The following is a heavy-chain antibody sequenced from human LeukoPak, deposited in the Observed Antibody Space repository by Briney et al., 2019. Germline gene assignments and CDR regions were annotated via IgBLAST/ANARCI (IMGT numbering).Heavy chain of an antibody. CDR3: ARTYYDSSDIYAFDI. CDR1: GGSISSSSYY. J-gene: IGHJ3*02. CDR2: THYSGNT. V-gene: IGHV4-39*01. D-gene: IGHD3-22*01. Sequence: PSETLSLTCTVSGGSISSSSYYWGWIRQPPGKGLEWIGSTHYSGNTYYNPSLKSRVTTSVDTSKNQFSLELSSVTAADTAVYYCARTYYDSSDIYAFDIWGQGTMVTVSS.